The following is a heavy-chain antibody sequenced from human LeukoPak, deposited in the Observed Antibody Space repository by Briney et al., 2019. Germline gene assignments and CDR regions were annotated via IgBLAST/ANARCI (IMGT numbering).Heavy chain of an antibody. CDR1: GGTFSSYA. CDR2: IIPILGIA. CDR3: ARDLQSGRGQPVVFDY. J-gene: IGHJ4*02. Sequence: GASVKVSCKASGGTFSSYAISWVRQAPGQGLEWMGRIIPILGIANYAQKFQGRVTITADKSTSTAYMELSSLRSEDTAVYYCARDLQSGRGQPVVFDYWGQGTLVTVSS. V-gene: IGHV1-69*04. D-gene: IGHD3-10*01.